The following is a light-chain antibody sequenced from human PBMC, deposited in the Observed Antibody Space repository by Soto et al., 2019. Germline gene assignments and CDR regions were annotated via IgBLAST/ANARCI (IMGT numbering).Light chain of an antibody. CDR3: QQSYNSGT. CDR2: DAA. CDR1: QSIGKY. Sequence: DIQMTQSPSSLSASVGDRVTITCRASQSIGKYLNWYQQKPGKAPKLLIYDAATLQSGVPSRFTGSGSGTDFTLTISSLQPEDFAFYYCQQSYNSGTVGQGTKVDVK. V-gene: IGKV1-39*01. J-gene: IGKJ1*01.